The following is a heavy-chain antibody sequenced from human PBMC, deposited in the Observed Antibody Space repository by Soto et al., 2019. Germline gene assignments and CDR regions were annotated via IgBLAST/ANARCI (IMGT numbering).Heavy chain of an antibody. Sequence: GRSLRLSCAASGFTFSGSAMHWVRQASGKGLEWVGLIRSKANSYATAYAASVKGRFTISRDDSKNTAYLQMNSLKTEDTAVYYCTRHAGIAARYGMDVWGQGTTVTASS. D-gene: IGHD6-6*01. CDR2: IRSKANSYAT. J-gene: IGHJ6*02. CDR3: TRHAGIAARYGMDV. CDR1: GFTFSGSA. V-gene: IGHV3-73*01.